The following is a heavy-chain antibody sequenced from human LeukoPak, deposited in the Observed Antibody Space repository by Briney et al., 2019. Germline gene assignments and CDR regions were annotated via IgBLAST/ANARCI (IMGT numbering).Heavy chain of an antibody. CDR2: IKSKTDGGTT. Sequence: SGGSLRLSCTASGFTFSNACINWVRQAPGKGLEWVGRIKSKTDGGTTDYAAPLKGRFSISRDDSKNTVYLQMNTLTTEDTAVYYCTTGYSTGWYIAYWGQGTLVTVSS. V-gene: IGHV3-15*07. CDR3: TTGYSTGWYIAY. D-gene: IGHD6-19*01. J-gene: IGHJ4*02. CDR1: GFTFSNAC.